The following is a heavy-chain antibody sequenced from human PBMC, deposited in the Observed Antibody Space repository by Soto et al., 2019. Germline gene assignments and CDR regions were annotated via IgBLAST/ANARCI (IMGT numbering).Heavy chain of an antibody. V-gene: IGHV3-23*01. CDR2: ISGSGGST. Sequence: GGSLRLSCAASGFTFSSYAMSWVRQAPGKGLEWVSAISGSGGSTYYADSVKGRFTISRDNSKNTLYLQRNSLRAEDTAVYYCAKDEVSVTISTMDVWGQGTTVTVSS. CDR1: GFTFSSYA. CDR3: AKDEVSVTISTMDV. J-gene: IGHJ6*02. D-gene: IGHD3-3*01.